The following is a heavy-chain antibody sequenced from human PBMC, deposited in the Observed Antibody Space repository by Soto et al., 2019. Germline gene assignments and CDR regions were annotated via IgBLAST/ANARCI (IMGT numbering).Heavy chain of an antibody. CDR2: VNPIVSMS. V-gene: IGHV1-69*02. Sequence: QVQLVQSGAEVKRPGSSVKVSCKASGDTFNFYSINWVRQAPGLGLEWMGRVNPIVSMSNYAQKFQGRATMTADQSTSTASMELSSLRSEDTAIYYCASSYGAGYRAFDYWGQGALVTVSS. J-gene: IGHJ4*02. CDR3: ASSYGAGYRAFDY. D-gene: IGHD3-10*01. CDR1: GDTFNFYS.